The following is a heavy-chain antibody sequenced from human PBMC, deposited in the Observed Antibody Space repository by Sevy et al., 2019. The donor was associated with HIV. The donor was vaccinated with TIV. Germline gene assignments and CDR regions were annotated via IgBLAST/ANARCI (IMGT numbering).Heavy chain of an antibody. Sequence: GGSLRLSCEASGFTFSSYEMNWVRQAPGKGLEWVSYISSSGTTINYADSVKGRFTISRDNAKNSLYMQMNSLRAEDTAVYYCARVDANYDNGFDPWGQGTLVTVSS. CDR1: GFTFSSYE. V-gene: IGHV3-48*03. D-gene: IGHD3-22*01. CDR3: ARVDANYDNGFDP. CDR2: ISSSGTTI. J-gene: IGHJ5*02.